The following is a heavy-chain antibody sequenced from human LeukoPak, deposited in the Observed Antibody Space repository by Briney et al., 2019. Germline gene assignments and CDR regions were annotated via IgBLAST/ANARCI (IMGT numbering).Heavy chain of an antibody. J-gene: IGHJ3*02. V-gene: IGHV3-21*01. Sequence: GGSLRLSCAASAFTFSSYSMNWVRQAPGKGLEWVSSISSSSSYIYYADSVKGRFTISRDNAKNSLYLQMNSLRAEDTAVYYCARGWELPDAFDIWGQGTMVTVSS. CDR3: ARGWELPDAFDI. CDR2: ISSSSSYI. D-gene: IGHD1-26*01. CDR1: AFTFSSYS.